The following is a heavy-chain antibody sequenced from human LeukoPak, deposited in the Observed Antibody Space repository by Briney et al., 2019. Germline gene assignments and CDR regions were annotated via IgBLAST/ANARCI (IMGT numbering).Heavy chain of an antibody. V-gene: IGHV3-48*04. D-gene: IGHD3-10*01. CDR2: ISSSGSTI. CDR1: GFTFSNYW. CDR3: ARVGPPITMVRGGMDV. J-gene: IGHJ6*02. Sequence: GGSLRLSCAASGFTFSNYWMSWVRQAPGKGLEWVSYISSSGSTIYYADSVKGRFTISRDNAKNSLYLQMNSLRAEDTAVYYCARVGPPITMVRGGMDVWGQGTTVTVSS.